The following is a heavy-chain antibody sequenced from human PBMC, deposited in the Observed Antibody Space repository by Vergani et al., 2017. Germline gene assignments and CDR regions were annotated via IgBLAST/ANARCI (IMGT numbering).Heavy chain of an antibody. Sequence: QVQLVQSGAEVKKPGASVKVSCKASGYTFTSYGISWVRQAPGQGLEWMGWISAYNGNTNYAQKLQGRVTMTTDTSTSTAYMELRSLRSDETAVYYCARDMFESNTYYYDSSDYWGQGTLVTVSS. CDR1: GYTFTSYG. D-gene: IGHD3-22*01. J-gene: IGHJ4*02. CDR3: ARDMFESNTYYYDSSDY. CDR2: ISAYNGNT. V-gene: IGHV1-18*01.